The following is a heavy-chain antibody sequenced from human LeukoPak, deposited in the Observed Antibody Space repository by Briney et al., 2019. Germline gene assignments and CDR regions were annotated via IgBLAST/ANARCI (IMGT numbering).Heavy chain of an antibody. Sequence: SETLSLTCTVSGGSVNSGSSYWSWIRQPPGKGLEWIGCISYSGSTNYNPSLRSRVTMSLDTSKNQFSLTLSSVTAADTAVSFCATRRVGATFDYWGQGTLVTVSS. D-gene: IGHD1-26*01. CDR3: ATRRVGATFDY. CDR1: GGSVNSGSSY. CDR2: ISYSGST. V-gene: IGHV4-61*01. J-gene: IGHJ4*02.